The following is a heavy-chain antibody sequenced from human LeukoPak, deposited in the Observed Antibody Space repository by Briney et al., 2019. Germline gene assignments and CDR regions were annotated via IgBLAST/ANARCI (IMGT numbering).Heavy chain of an antibody. CDR1: GESFSGYY. Sequence: SETLSLTCAVYGESFSGYYWSWIRQPPGKGLEWIGEINHSGSTNYNPSLKSRVTISVDTSKNQFSLKLSSVTAADTAVYYCARGYGIAAAGPPLFDYWGQGTLVTVSS. J-gene: IGHJ4*02. CDR2: INHSGST. V-gene: IGHV4-34*01. D-gene: IGHD6-13*01. CDR3: ARGYGIAAAGPPLFDY.